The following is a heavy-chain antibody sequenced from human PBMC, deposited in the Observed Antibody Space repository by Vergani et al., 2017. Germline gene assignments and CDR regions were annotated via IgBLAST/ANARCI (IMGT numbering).Heavy chain of an antibody. J-gene: IGHJ4*02. CDR2: IYYSGST. D-gene: IGHD6-6*01. CDR3: ARDTYSSSGSFDY. V-gene: IGHV4-39*07. CDR1: GGSISSSSYY. Sequence: QLQLQESGPGLVKPSETLSLTCTVSGGSISSSSYYWGWIRQPPGKGLEWIGSIYYSGSTYYNPSLMSRVTISVDTSKNQFSLKLSSVTAADTAVYYCARDTYSSSGSFDYWGQGTLVTVSS.